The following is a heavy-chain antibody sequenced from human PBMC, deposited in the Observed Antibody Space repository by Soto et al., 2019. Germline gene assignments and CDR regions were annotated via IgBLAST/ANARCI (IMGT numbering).Heavy chain of an antibody. Sequence: PGGSLRLSCAASGFTFSSYEMNWVRQAPGKGLEWVAVISYDGSNKYYADSVKGRFTISRDNSKNTLYLQMNSLRAEDTAVYYCAKDLTIFGVVIVSPSVFDYWGQGTLVTVSS. CDR1: GFTFSSYE. D-gene: IGHD3-3*01. CDR3: AKDLTIFGVVIVSPSVFDY. J-gene: IGHJ4*02. V-gene: IGHV3-30*18. CDR2: ISYDGSNK.